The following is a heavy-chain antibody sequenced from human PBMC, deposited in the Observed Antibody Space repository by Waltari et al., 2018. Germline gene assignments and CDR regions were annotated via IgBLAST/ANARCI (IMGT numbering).Heavy chain of an antibody. Sequence: QVQMVQSGAEVKKPGASVKVSCKASGYSFTAYYLHWVRQAPGQGLEWMGRINPNSGATTDAQMFQGRVTMTRDTSISTAYMEVTGLRSDDTAVYYCARVLSTVQLGIFAYWGQGTVVTVSS. CDR1: GYSFTAYY. V-gene: IGHV1-2*06. D-gene: IGHD7-27*01. CDR2: INPNSGAT. J-gene: IGHJ4*02. CDR3: ARVLSTVQLGIFAY.